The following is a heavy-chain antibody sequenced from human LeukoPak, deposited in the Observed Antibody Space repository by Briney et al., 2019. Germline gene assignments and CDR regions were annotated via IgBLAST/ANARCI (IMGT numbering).Heavy chain of an antibody. J-gene: IGHJ6*03. CDR3: ARGGCSSTSCYYMDV. CDR2: ISGSGGST. CDR1: GFTLSSYA. V-gene: IGHV3-23*01. D-gene: IGHD2-2*01. Sequence: GGSLRLSCAASGFTLSSYAMSWVRQAPGKGLEWVSAISGSGGSTYYADSVKGRFTISRDNSKNTLYLQMNSLRAEDTAVYYCARGGCSSTSCYYMDVWGEGTTVTVSS.